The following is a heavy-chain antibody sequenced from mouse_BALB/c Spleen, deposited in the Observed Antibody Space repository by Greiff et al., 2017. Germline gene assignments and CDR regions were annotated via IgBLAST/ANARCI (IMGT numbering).Heavy chain of an antibody. Sequence: EVQLVESGPSLVKPSQTLSLTCSVTGDSITSGYWNWIRKFPGNKLEYMGHISYSGSTYYNPSLKSRISITRDTSKNQYYLQLNSVTTEDTATYYCARSPQIYYDSYAMDYWGQGTSVTVSS. V-gene: IGHV3-8*02. CDR3: ARSPQIYYDSYAMDY. D-gene: IGHD2-4*01. CDR2: ISYSGST. CDR1: GDSITSGY. J-gene: IGHJ4*01.